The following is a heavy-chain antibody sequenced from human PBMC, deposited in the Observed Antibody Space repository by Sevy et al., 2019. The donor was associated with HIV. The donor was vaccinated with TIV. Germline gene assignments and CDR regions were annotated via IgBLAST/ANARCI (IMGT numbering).Heavy chain of an antibody. CDR2: ISGSGGST. V-gene: IGHV3-23*01. CDR3: AKDWDIVVVPAAKAAGYYYYGMDV. Sequence: GGSLRLSCAASGFTFSSYAMSWVRQAPGKGLEWVSAISGSGGSTYYADSVKGRFTISRDNSENTLYLQMNSLRAEDTAVYYCAKDWDIVVVPAAKAAGYYYYGMDVWGQGTTVTVSS. CDR1: GFTFSSYA. J-gene: IGHJ6*02. D-gene: IGHD2-2*01.